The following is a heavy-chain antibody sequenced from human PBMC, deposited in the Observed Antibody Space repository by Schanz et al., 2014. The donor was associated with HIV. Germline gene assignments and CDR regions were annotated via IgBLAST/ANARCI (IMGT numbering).Heavy chain of an antibody. Sequence: QVQLVESGGGVVQPGRSLRLSCVASGFNFNSYGMHWVRQAPGKGREWVAVTSYDGTKKHYADSVKGRLTISRDNSKKTVFLQMNNLRAEDTAVYYCARDRLHPGNGMDVWGQGTTVTVSS. CDR3: ARDRLHPGNGMDV. V-gene: IGHV3-30*03. CDR1: GFNFNSYG. CDR2: TSYDGTKK. J-gene: IGHJ6*02. D-gene: IGHD4-4*01.